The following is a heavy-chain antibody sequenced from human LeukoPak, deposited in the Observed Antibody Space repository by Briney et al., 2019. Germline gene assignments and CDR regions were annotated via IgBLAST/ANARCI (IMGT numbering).Heavy chain of an antibody. CDR2: INPNSGDT. J-gene: IGHJ4*02. D-gene: IGHD2-21*02. CDR3: AKDGPADCGGDCYSPDY. V-gene: IGHV1-2*02. CDR1: GYTFSDYY. Sequence: ASVKVSCKASGYTFSDYYIHWVRQAPGQGLDWMGWINPNSGDTNYPQKFQGRITMTRDTSISTAYMVLSRLRSDDTAMYYCAKDGPADCGGDCYSPDYWGQGSLVTVSS.